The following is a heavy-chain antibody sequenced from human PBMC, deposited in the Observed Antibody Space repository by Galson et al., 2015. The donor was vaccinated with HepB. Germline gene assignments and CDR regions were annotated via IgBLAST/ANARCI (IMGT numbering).Heavy chain of an antibody. J-gene: IGHJ4*02. CDR2: IDWDDGK. CDR3: ARDLYYDSSGYYNHFDY. CDR1: GFSLSTSGMR. D-gene: IGHD3-22*01. V-gene: IGHV2-70*04. Sequence: PALVKPTQTLTLTCTFSGFSLSTSGMRVSWIRQPPGKALGWLARIDWDDGKFYSTSLKTRLTISKDTSKNQVVLTMTNMDPVDTATYYCARDLYYDSSGYYNHFDYWGQGTLVTVSS.